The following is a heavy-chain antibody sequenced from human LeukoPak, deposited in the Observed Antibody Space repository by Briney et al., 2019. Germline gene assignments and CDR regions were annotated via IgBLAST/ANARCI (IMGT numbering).Heavy chain of an antibody. V-gene: IGHV1-2*02. CDR1: GFTFTDYY. CDR2: IGPHSSAT. D-gene: IGHD2/OR15-2a*01. Sequence: ASVTDSCTSSGFTFTDYYIHWVRQAPGQGLEWMGYIGPHSSATSSPQEFQGRVTMTRDTSMSTAYMELTRLTSDDTAVYYCAREGNGLLSKDFDYWGQGTLVTVSS. J-gene: IGHJ4*02. CDR3: AREGNGLLSKDFDY.